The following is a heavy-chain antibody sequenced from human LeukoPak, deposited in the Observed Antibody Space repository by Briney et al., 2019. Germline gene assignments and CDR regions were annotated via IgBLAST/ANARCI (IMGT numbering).Heavy chain of an antibody. CDR1: GGSISSSSYY. V-gene: IGHV4-39*07. J-gene: IGHJ4*02. Sequence: SETLSLTCTVSGGSISSSSYYWGWIRQPPGKGLEWIGSIYYSGSTYYNPSLKSRVTISVDTSKNQFSLKLSSVTAADTAVYYCARDRDYYDSSGYYLGWGQGTLVTVSS. CDR3: ARDRDYYDSSGYYLG. D-gene: IGHD3-22*01. CDR2: IYYSGST.